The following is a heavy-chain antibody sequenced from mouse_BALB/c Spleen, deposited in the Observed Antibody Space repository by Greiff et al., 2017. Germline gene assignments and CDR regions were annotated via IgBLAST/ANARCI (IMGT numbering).Heavy chain of an antibody. Sequence: VQGVESGPGLVAPSQSLSITCTVSGFSLTSYGVHWVRQPPGKGLEWLGVIWAGGSTNYNSALMSRLSISKDNSKSQVFLKMNSLQTDDTAMYYCARDPYYGSSYRAMDYWGQGTSVTVSS. V-gene: IGHV2-9*02. CDR2: IWAGGST. CDR1: GFSLTSYG. D-gene: IGHD1-1*01. CDR3: ARDPYYGSSYRAMDY. J-gene: IGHJ4*01.